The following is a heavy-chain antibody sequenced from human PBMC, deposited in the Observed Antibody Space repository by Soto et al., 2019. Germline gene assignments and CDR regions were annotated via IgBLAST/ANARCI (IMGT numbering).Heavy chain of an antibody. CDR3: ATDPHSCWYSGCFGP. V-gene: IGHV1-69*13. J-gene: IGHJ4*02. CDR2: IIPIFGTA. CDR1: GGTFSSYA. Sequence: GASVKVSCKASGGTFSSYAISWVRQAPGQGLEWMGGIIPIFGTANYAQKFQGRVTLTADESTSTAYMELSSLRSEDTAVYYCATDPHSCWYSGCFGPWGEGTLVTVSS. D-gene: IGHD6-13*01.